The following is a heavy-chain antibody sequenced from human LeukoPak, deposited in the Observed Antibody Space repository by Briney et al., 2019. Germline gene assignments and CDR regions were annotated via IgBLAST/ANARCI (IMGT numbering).Heavy chain of an antibody. Sequence: ASVKVSCKASGYTFTAYYMHWVRQAPGQGLEWMGWINPNSGGTDYAQRFQGRVTMTRDTSISTAYMELSRLRFDDTAVYFCARAYCSGGGCNSKSNFDSWGQGTLVTVSS. CDR1: GYTFTAYY. V-gene: IGHV1-2*02. J-gene: IGHJ4*02. D-gene: IGHD2-15*01. CDR2: INPNSGGT. CDR3: ARAYCSGGGCNSKSNFDS.